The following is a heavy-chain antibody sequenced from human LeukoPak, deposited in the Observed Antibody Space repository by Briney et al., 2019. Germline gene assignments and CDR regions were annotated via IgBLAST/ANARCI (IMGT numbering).Heavy chain of an antibody. CDR2: IYYSGSS. J-gene: IGHJ5*02. V-gene: IGHV4-59*01. D-gene: IGHD4-23*01. Sequence: PSETLSLTCTVSGVSITSYFWSWIRQPPGKGLEWIGYIYYSGSSNYNPSLKSRVTISVDTSKNQFSLKLTSVTAADTAVYYCARDLGYGGDGRGGWFDPWGQGTLVTVSS. CDR3: ARDLGYGGDGRGGWFDP. CDR1: GVSITSYF.